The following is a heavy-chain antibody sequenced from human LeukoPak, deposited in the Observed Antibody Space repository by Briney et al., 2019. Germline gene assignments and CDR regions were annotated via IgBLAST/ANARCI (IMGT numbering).Heavy chain of an antibody. CDR3: AGWSPGFDY. D-gene: IGHD6-19*01. Sequence: SETLPLTCTVSGGSISSYYWSWIRQPPGKGLEWIGYIYYSGSTNYNPSLKSRVTISVDTSKNQFSLKLSSVTAADTAVYYCAGWSPGFDYWGQGTLVTVSS. V-gene: IGHV4-59*08. CDR2: IYYSGST. CDR1: GGSISSYY. J-gene: IGHJ4*02.